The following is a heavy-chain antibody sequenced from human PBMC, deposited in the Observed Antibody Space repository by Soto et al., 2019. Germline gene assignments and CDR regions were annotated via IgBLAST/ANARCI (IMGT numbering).Heavy chain of an antibody. Sequence: EVQLVESGGGLVQPGRSLRLSCAASGFTVSSNYMSWVRQAPGKGLEWVSVIYSGGSTYYADSVKGRFTISRHNSKNTLYLQMNSLRAEDTAVYYCARVGYCSGGSCYSHHAFDIWGQGTMVTVSS. CDR2: IYSGGST. CDR1: GFTVSSNY. V-gene: IGHV3-53*04. J-gene: IGHJ3*02. D-gene: IGHD2-15*01. CDR3: ARVGYCSGGSCYSHHAFDI.